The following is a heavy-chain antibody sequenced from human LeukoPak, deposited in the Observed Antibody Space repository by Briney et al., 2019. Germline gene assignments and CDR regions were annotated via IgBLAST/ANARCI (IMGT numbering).Heavy chain of an antibody. CDR2: IYTCGST. CDR1: GGSISSYY. D-gene: IGHD2-15*01. V-gene: IGHV4-4*07. J-gene: IGHJ4*02. Sequence: SETLSLTCTVSGGSISSYYWSWIRQPAGKGLEWIGRIYTCGSTNYNPSLKSRVTMSVDTSKNQFSLKLSSVTAADTAVYYCAREAMYCSGGSCYPNFDYWGQGTLVTVSS. CDR3: AREAMYCSGGSCYPNFDY.